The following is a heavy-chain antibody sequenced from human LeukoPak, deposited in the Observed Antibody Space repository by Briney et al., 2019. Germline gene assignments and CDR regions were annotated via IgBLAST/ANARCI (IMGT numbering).Heavy chain of an antibody. Sequence: SETLSLTCTVSGGSISSYYWSWIRQPPGKGLEWIGYIYYSGSTNYNPSLKSRVTISVDTSKNQFSLKLSSVTAADTAVYYCARNYGSGSSSFDYWGQGTLVTVSS. CDR3: ARNYGSGSSSFDY. CDR2: IYYSGST. CDR1: GGSISSYY. J-gene: IGHJ4*02. D-gene: IGHD3-10*01. V-gene: IGHV4-59*01.